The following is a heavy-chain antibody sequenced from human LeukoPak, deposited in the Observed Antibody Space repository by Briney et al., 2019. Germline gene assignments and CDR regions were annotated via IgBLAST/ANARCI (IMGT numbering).Heavy chain of an antibody. J-gene: IGHJ6*04. D-gene: IGHD3-3*01. Sequence: PGESLTLPCAASGFTFSSYAMSWVRQPPGKGLEWVSAISGSGGSTYYADSVKGRFTISRDNTKNTLYLQMNSLRAEDTAVYYCARVRITIFGVVFHLDVWGKGTTVTVSS. CDR1: GFTFSSYA. V-gene: IGHV3-23*01. CDR2: ISGSGGST. CDR3: ARVRITIFGVVFHLDV.